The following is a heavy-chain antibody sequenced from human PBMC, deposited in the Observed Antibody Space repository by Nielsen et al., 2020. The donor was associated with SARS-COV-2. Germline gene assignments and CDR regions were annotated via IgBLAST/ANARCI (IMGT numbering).Heavy chain of an antibody. CDR2: INTKSGGA. J-gene: IGHJ4*02. V-gene: IGHV1-2*06. CDR3: ARDSSGTYRRVDY. Sequence: ASVKVSCKASGYTFTDYYIHWVRQAPGQGLEWMGRINTKSGGANYAQKFQGRVTMTRDTSISTAYMELSSLRSDDTAVYYCARDSSGTYRRVDYWGQGTLVTVSS. D-gene: IGHD3-22*01. CDR1: GYTFTDYY.